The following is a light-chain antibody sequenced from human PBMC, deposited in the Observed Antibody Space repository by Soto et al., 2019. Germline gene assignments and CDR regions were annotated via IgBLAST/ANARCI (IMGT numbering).Light chain of an antibody. V-gene: IGLV2-14*01. CDR2: DVT. J-gene: IGLJ2*01. CDR1: SSDVGGYNY. Sequence: QSVLTQPASVSGSPGQSVTISCTGTSSDVGGYNYVSWYQQYPGEAPKLMIYDVTNRPSGVSYRFSGSKSGNTASLTISGLQADDEADYYCCSQTSSSTLIFGGGTKVTVL. CDR3: CSQTSSSTLI.